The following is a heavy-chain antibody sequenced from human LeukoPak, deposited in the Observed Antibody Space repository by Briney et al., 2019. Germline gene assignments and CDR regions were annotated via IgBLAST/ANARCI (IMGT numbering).Heavy chain of an antibody. V-gene: IGHV3-23*03. J-gene: IGHJ4*02. Sequence: GGSLRLSCAASGFTFSSFAINWVRQAPGKGLEWVSLIYSGGAIRYADSVKGRFTISRDSSKNTLFLQMNDLTVEDTARYYCARRPGNWGQGILVTVPS. CDR1: GFTFSSFA. CDR3: ARRPGN. CDR2: IYSGGAI. D-gene: IGHD1-14*01.